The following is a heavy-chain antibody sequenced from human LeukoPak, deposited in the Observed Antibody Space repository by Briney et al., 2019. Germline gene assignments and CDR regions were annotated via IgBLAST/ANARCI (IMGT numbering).Heavy chain of an antibody. J-gene: IGHJ4*02. V-gene: IGHV4-59*08. CDR3: ARRSGSYAFDY. D-gene: IGHD1-26*01. CDR1: GGSISSYY. CDR2: IYYSGST. Sequence: SETLSFTCTVSGGSISSYYWSWIRQPPGKGLEWIGYIYYSGSTHYNPSLKSRVTISVDTSKNQFSLKLSSVTAADTAVYYCARRSGSYAFDYWGQGTPVTASS.